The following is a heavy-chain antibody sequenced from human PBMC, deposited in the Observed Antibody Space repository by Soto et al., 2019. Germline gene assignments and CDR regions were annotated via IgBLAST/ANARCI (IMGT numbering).Heavy chain of an antibody. Sequence: QITLKESGPPLVKPTQTLTLTCTFSGFSLTTTDVGVGWIRQHPGKALEWHALIYRKDDKRYSPSLKSRLTTTTGTAKNQVVLTLTNMDPVDTATYYCARARGGVIRAGPNWYFDLWGRGTLVTVSS. CDR3: ARARGGVIRAGPNWYFDL. J-gene: IGHJ2*01. D-gene: IGHD3-3*01. V-gene: IGHV2-5*01. CDR1: GFSLTTTDVG. CDR2: IYRKDDK.